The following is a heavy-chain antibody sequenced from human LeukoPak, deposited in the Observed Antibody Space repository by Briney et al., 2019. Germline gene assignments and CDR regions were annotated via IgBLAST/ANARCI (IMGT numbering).Heavy chain of an antibody. CDR1: GYTFTGYY. CDR3: ARDRGIAAAGDY. J-gene: IGHJ4*02. D-gene: IGHD6-13*01. V-gene: IGHV1-2*02. Sequence: ASVKVSCKASGYTFTGYYMHWVRQAPGQGLEWMGWINPNSGGTNYAQKFQGRVTMTRDTSISTAYMELSRLRSDDTPVYYCARDRGIAAAGDYWGQGTLVTVSS. CDR2: INPNSGGT.